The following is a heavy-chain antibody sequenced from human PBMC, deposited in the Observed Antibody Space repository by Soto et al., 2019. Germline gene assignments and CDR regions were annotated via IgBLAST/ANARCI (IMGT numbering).Heavy chain of an antibody. D-gene: IGHD4-4*01. Sequence: PGESLKISCKGSGYSFTTYWIGWVHQMPGKGLEWMGIIYPGDSDTRYSPSFQGQVTISADKSISTAYLQWSGLKASDTAMYYCXRHGGGNYPPLHDAFDIWGQGTMVTVSS. CDR2: IYPGDSDT. CDR3: XRHGGGNYPPLHDAFDI. V-gene: IGHV5-51*07. CDR1: GYSFTTYW. J-gene: IGHJ3*02.